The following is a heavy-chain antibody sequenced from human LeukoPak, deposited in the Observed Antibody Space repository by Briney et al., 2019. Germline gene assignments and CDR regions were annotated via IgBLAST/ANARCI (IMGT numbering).Heavy chain of an antibody. CDR1: GFNFDDYA. D-gene: IGHD5-24*01. Sequence: QPGRSLRLSCAVSGFNFDDYAMHWVRQAPGRGLEWVSGINWKTGNGVYADSVKGRFTISRDNAKNSLYLQMSSLRAEDTALYYCTRRAARWQFDLWGRSTLLTVSS. CDR2: INWKTGNG. V-gene: IGHV3-9*01. CDR3: TRRAARWQFDL. J-gene: IGHJ2*01.